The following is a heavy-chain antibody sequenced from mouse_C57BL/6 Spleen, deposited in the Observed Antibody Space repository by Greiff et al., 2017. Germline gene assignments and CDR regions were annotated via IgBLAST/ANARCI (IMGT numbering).Heavy chain of an antibody. Sequence: VQLQQSGPELVKPGASVKISCKASGYAFSSSWMNWVKQRPGKGLEWIGRIYPGDGDTNYNGKFKGKATLTADKSSSTAYMQLSSLTSEDSAVYFGARGGLGSYYFDYWGQGTTLTVSS. CDR1: GYAFSSSW. CDR3: ARGGLGSYYFDY. D-gene: IGHD4-1*01. CDR2: IYPGDGDT. J-gene: IGHJ2*01. V-gene: IGHV1-82*01.